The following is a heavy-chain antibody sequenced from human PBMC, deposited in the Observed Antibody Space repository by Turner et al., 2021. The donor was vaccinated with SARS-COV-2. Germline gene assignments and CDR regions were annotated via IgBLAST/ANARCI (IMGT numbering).Heavy chain of an antibody. CDR1: GFTFSSYW. CDR3: AREESGSFGAYGMDV. Sequence: EVQLVESGGGLVQPGGSLRLSCAASGFTFSSYWMNWVRQAPGRGLEWVANIKQDGREKYYVDSVKGRFTISRDNAKNSLYLQMNSLRAEDTAVYYCAREESGSFGAYGMDVWGQGTTVTVSS. CDR2: IKQDGREK. V-gene: IGHV3-7*03. D-gene: IGHD2-15*01. J-gene: IGHJ6*02.